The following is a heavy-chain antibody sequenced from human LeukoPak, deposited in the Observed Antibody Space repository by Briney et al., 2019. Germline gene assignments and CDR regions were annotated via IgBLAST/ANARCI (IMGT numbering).Heavy chain of an antibody. D-gene: IGHD2-15*01. CDR3: ARVIVVVATMDYFDF. CDR1: GFCVSNNY. CDR2: IYSGGST. V-gene: IGHV3-53*01. J-gene: IGHJ4*02. Sequence: GGSLRLSCAASGFCVSNNYMSWVRQAPGKGLEWVSVIYSGGSTYYADSVKGRFAISRDHSTNTLYLQMNSLTAEDTAVYYCARVIVVVATMDYFDFWGQGTLVTVSS.